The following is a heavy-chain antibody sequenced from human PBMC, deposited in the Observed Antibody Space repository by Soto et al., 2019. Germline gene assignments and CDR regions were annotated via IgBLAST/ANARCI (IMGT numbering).Heavy chain of an antibody. Sequence: SETLSLTCAVSSGPISSSNWWSWVRQPPGKGLEWIGEIYHSGSTNYNPSLKSRVTISVDKSKNQFSLKLSSVTAADTAVYYCATLREYYYYYMDVWGKRTSVTVSS. D-gene: IGHD3-16*01. CDR1: SGPISSSNW. V-gene: IGHV4-4*02. CDR3: ATLREYYYYYMDV. CDR2: IYHSGST. J-gene: IGHJ6*03.